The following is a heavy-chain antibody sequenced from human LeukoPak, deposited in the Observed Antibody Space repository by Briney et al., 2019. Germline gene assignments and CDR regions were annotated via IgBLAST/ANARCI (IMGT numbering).Heavy chain of an antibody. CDR1: GFTFTVYT. V-gene: IGHV3-23*01. CDR3: ARRTDIRCRQIFDI. Sequence: GGSLRLSCEASGFTFTVYTMPWVRQAPGKRLEWVSSITSSGGGTFYTDALSGRFTISRDNGKKAVFLQMKNLRRGDSALYYCARRTDIRCRQIFDIWGQGTLLTVSS. J-gene: IGHJ4*02. CDR2: ITSSGGGT. D-gene: IGHD2-8*01.